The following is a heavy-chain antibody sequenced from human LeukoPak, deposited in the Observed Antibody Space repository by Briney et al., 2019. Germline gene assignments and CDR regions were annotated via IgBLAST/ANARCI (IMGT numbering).Heavy chain of an antibody. D-gene: IGHD2-8*01. CDR2: IYGSGSA. Sequence: SETLSLPCTLSGDSISGYYGSGPRQSAGKGLECIARIYGSGSAEYHPLFNGRVTMSLDTYKNQYYLELTSVTAAETAVYYCARAILTPRCFVWHFDLWGRGTLVTVSS. CDR3: ARAILTPRCFVWHFDL. J-gene: IGHJ2*01. CDR1: GDSISGYY. V-gene: IGHV4-4*07.